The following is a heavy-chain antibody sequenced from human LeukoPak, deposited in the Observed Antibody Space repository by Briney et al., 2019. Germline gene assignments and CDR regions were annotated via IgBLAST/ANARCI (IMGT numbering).Heavy chain of an antibody. D-gene: IGHD2-8*01. J-gene: IGHJ4*02. CDR3: ARARYCTNGVCLGYYFDY. CDR1: GYSISSGYY. V-gene: IGHV4-38-2*02. CDR2: IYHSGST. Sequence: SETLSLTCTVSGYSISSGYYWGWIRQPPGKGLEWIGSIYHSGSTYYNPSLKSRVTISVDTSKNQFSLKLSSVTAADTAVYYCARARYCTNGVCLGYYFDYWGQGTLVTVSS.